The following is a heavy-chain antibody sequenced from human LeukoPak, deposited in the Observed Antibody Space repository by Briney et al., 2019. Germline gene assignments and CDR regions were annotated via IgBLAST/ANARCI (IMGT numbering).Heavy chain of an antibody. V-gene: IGHV3-33*01. CDR2: IWYDGSNK. CDR1: GFTFSSYG. CDR3: ARVLLPLYGMDV. Sequence: PGRSLRLSCAASGFTFSSYGMHWVRQAPGKGLEWVAVIWYDGSNKYYADSVKGRFTISRDNSKNTLYLQMNSLRAEDTAVYYCARVLLPLYGMDVWGQGTTVTVS. D-gene: IGHD3-22*01. J-gene: IGHJ6*02.